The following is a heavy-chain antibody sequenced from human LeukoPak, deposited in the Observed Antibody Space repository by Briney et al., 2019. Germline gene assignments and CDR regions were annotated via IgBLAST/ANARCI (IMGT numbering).Heavy chain of an antibody. CDR3: ASAVTYYYDSSGPPRFDY. CDR1: GGTFISYA. CDR2: IIPIFGTA. J-gene: IGHJ4*02. Sequence: GASVKVSCKASGGTFISYAISWVRQAPGQGLEWMGGIIPIFGTANYAQKFQGRVTITADESTSTAYMELSSLRSEDTAVYYCASAVTYYYDSSGPPRFDYWGQGTLVTVSS. D-gene: IGHD3-22*01. V-gene: IGHV1-69*13.